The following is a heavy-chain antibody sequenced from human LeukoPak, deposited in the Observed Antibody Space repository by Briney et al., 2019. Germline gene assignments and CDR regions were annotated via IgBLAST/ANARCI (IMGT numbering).Heavy chain of an antibody. CDR3: AKSGLGSTMVPVDY. Sequence: PGGSLRLSRAASGFTFSTYAMYWVRQAPGKGLEWVSVLSDSGDSTYYADSVKGRFIISRDNSKNTLYLQMNSLRAEDTAAYYCAKSGLGSTMVPVDYWGQGTLVTVSS. CDR2: LSDSGDST. CDR1: GFTFSTYA. V-gene: IGHV3-23*01. D-gene: IGHD3-10*01. J-gene: IGHJ4*02.